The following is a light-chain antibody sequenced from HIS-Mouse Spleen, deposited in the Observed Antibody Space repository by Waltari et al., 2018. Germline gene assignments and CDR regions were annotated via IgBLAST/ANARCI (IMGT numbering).Light chain of an antibody. Sequence: DLQLTHSPPFLSAAVGDRVTLTCRASQGISSYLAWYQQKPGKAPKLLIYAASTLQSGVPSRFSGSGSGTEFTLTISSLQPEDFATYYCQQLNSYPPTFGQGTKVEIK. V-gene: IGKV1-9*01. J-gene: IGKJ1*01. CDR3: QQLNSYPPT. CDR2: AAS. CDR1: QGISSY.